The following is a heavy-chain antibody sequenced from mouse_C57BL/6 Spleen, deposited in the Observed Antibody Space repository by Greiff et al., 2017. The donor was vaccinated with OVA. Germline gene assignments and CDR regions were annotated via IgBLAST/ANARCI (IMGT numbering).Heavy chain of an antibody. J-gene: IGHJ1*03. Sequence: QVQLQQPGAELVMPGASVKLSCKASGYTFTSYWMHWVKQRPGQGLEWIGEIDPSDSYTNYNQKFKGKSTLTVDKSSSTAYMQLSSLTSEDSAVYYCARKAYYSNYWYFEGWGTGTTVTVSS. CDR3: ARKAYYSNYWYFEG. V-gene: IGHV1-69*01. CDR1: GYTFTSYW. CDR2: IDPSDSYT. D-gene: IGHD2-5*01.